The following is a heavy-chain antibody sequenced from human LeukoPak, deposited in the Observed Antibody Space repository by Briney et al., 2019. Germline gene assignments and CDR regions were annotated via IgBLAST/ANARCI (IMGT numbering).Heavy chain of an antibody. Sequence: GGSLRLSCAASGFTFSSYGMHWVRQAPGKGLEWVAVIWYDGSNKYYADSVKGRFTISRDNSKNTLYLQMNSLRAEDTAVYYCARGYGVRGVTITPGYWGQGTLVTVSS. CDR2: IWYDGSNK. J-gene: IGHJ4*02. V-gene: IGHV3-33*01. CDR1: GFTFSSYG. D-gene: IGHD3-10*01. CDR3: ARGYGVRGVTITPGY.